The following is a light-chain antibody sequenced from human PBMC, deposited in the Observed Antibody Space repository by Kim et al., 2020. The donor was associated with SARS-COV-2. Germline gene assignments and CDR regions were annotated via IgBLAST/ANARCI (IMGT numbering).Light chain of an antibody. CDR2: GTA. CDR3: QQYSNSLGT. V-gene: IGKV3-20*01. CDR1: KSVGGIY. Sequence: SPEGGATLSCRASKSVGGIYFAWYQRRLGQAPRLPIYGTASRATGIPDRVSGSGSGTNFTLTISRLEPEDFAVYYCQQYSNSLGTFGQGTKVDIK. J-gene: IGKJ2*02.